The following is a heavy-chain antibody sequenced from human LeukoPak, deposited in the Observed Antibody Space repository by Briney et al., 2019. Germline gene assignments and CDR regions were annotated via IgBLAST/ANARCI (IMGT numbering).Heavy chain of an antibody. V-gene: IGHV1-24*01. CDR1: GYTLTELS. CDR2: FDPEDGET. D-gene: IGHD5-18*01. CDR3: VTSYSYDRSPWFDP. J-gene: IGHJ5*02. Sequence: ASVKVSCKVSGYTLTELSMHWVRQAPGKGLEWMGGFDPEDGETIYAQKFQGRVTMTEDTSTDTAYMELSSLRSEDTAVYYCVTSYSYDRSPWFDPWGQGTLVTVSS.